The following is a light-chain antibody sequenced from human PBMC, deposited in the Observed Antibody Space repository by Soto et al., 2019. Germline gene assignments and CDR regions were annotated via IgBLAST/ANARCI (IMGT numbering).Light chain of an antibody. CDR1: SSDVGGYNY. CDR2: DVS. CDR3: CSFARAFYV. V-gene: IGLV2-11*01. Sequence: QSVLTQPRSVSGSPGQSVTISCTGTSSDVGGYNYVSWYQQHPGRAPKLMIYDVSERPSGVPDRFSGSKSGNTASLTISGLQAEDEADYYCCSFARAFYVCGTGTKVTVL. J-gene: IGLJ1*01.